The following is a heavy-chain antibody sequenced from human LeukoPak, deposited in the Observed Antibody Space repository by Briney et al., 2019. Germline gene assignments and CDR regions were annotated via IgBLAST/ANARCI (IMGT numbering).Heavy chain of an antibody. Sequence: GGSLRLSCAASGFTFSNYGMHWVRQAPGKGLEWVAVISYDGTNKYYPDSVKGRFTISRDNSKNTLYLQMNSLRAEGTAVYYCAKDQFDYYDSSGYYYPSPSFDYWGQGTLVTVSS. D-gene: IGHD3-22*01. CDR3: AKDQFDYYDSSGYYYPSPSFDY. CDR2: ISYDGTNK. CDR1: GFTFSNYG. V-gene: IGHV3-30*18. J-gene: IGHJ4*02.